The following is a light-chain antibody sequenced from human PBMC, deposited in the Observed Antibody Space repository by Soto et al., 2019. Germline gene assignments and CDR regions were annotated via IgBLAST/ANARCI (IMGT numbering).Light chain of an antibody. CDR2: DAY. CDR1: QSFRGL. CDR3: QQRNMWPIT. Sequence: EVVLTQSPVTLSLSPGERATLSCRASQSFRGLLAWYQQKPGQARRLLIYDAYNRATGIPPRFSGSGSGTDFTLTISSLEPEDSAVYYCQQRNMWPITFGQGTRLEIK. V-gene: IGKV3-11*01. J-gene: IGKJ5*01.